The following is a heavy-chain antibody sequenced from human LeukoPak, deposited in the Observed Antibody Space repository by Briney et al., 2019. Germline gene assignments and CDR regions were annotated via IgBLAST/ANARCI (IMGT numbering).Heavy chain of an antibody. CDR1: GYTFTSYG. CDR3: AREIKGGTMVRGTLYYYYYGMDV. V-gene: IGHV1-18*01. J-gene: IGHJ6*02. Sequence: ASVKVSCKASGYTFTSYGISWVRQAPGQGLEWMGWISAYNGNTNYAQKLQGRVTMTTDTSTSTAYMELRSLRSDDTAVYYCAREIKGGTMVRGTLYYYYYGMDVWGQGTTVTVSS. D-gene: IGHD3-10*01. CDR2: ISAYNGNT.